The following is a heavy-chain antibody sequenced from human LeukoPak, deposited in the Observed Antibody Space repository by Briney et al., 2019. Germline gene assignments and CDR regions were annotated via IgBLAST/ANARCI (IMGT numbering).Heavy chain of an antibody. CDR3: AKEQDIVVVPAAISFDY. J-gene: IGHJ4*02. Sequence: PGRSLRLSCAASGFTFSNYGMHWVRQPPGKGLEWVAVISLDGGIKYYADSVKGRFTISRDNSQNTLYLQMNSLRAEDTAVYYCAKEQDIVVVPAAISFDYWGQGTLVTVSS. V-gene: IGHV3-30*18. CDR2: ISLDGGIK. CDR1: GFTFSNYG. D-gene: IGHD2-2*01.